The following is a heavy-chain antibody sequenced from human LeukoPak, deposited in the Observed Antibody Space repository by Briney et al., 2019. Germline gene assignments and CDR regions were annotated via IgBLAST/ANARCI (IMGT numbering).Heavy chain of an antibody. V-gene: IGHV4-34*01. CDR3: ARAVAGTYY. J-gene: IGHJ4*02. Sequence: PSETLSLTCAVYGGFFSGYYWSWVRQPPGKGLEWIGEIYHSGSTNYNPSLKSRVTISVDKSKNQFSLKLSSMTAADTAVYYCARAVAGTYYWGLGTLVTVSS. CDR2: IYHSGST. D-gene: IGHD6-19*01. CDR1: GGFFSGYY.